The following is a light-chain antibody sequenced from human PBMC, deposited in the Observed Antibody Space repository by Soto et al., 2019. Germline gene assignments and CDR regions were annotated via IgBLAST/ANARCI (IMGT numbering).Light chain of an antibody. V-gene: IGKV3-20*01. J-gene: IGKJ1*01. CDR3: QQYGSSGT. Sequence: EIVLTQSPCTLSLSPWERATLSCRAILSVSNNYLAWYQQKPGQAPRLLIYGASNRATGIPDRFSGSGSGTDFTLTISRLEPEDFAVYYCQQYGSSGTFGQGTKVDI. CDR1: LSVSNNY. CDR2: GAS.